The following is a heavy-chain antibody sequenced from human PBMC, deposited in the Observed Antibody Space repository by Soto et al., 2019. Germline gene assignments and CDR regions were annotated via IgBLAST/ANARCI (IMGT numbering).Heavy chain of an antibody. J-gene: IGHJ5*02. V-gene: IGHV3-21*01. D-gene: IGHD6-13*01. CDR1: GFTFSSYS. CDR3: ASIIAAADKNWFDP. CDR2: ISSSSSYI. Sequence: PGGSLRLSCAASGFTFSSYSMNWVRQAPGKGLEWVSSISSSSSYIYYADSVKGRFTISRDNAKNSLYLQMNSLRAEDTAVYYCASIIAAADKNWFDPWGQGTLVTVSS.